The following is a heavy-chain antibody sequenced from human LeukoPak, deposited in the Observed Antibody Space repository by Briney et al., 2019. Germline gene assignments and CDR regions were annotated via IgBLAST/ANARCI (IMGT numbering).Heavy chain of an antibody. CDR3: ARGYMTADY. J-gene: IGHJ4*02. CDR2: IKQDGSDK. V-gene: IGHV3-7*05. CDR1: GFTFNNYW. Sequence: GGSLRLSCVASGFTFNNYWMSWVRQAPGKGLEWVASIKQDGSDKYYVDSVRGRFTIPRDNAKNSLYLQMSSLRAGDTAVYYCARGYMTADYWGQGSPVTVSS. D-gene: IGHD2-2*02.